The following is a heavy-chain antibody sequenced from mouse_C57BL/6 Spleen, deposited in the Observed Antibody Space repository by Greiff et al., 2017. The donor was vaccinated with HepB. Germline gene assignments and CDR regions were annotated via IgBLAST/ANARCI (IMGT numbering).Heavy chain of an antibody. CDR3: ARGTTVVAFYYYAMDY. CDR2: ISSGSSTI. J-gene: IGHJ4*01. D-gene: IGHD1-1*01. Sequence: EVKVVESGGGLVKPGGSLKLSCAASGFTFSDYGMHWVRQAPEKGLEWVAYISSGSSTIYYADTVKGRFTISRDNAKNTLFLQMTSLRSEDTAMYYCARGTTVVAFYYYAMDYWGQGTSVTVSS. CDR1: GFTFSDYG. V-gene: IGHV5-17*01.